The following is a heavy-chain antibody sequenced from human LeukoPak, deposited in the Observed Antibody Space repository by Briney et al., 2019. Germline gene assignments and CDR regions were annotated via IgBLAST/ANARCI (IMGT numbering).Heavy chain of an antibody. D-gene: IGHD6-19*01. CDR2: ITPSSTYI. V-gene: IGHV3-21*01. Sequence: GGSLRLSCAASGFTFSNSAMEWVRQAPGKGLEWVSSITPSSTYIYYAESMRGRFTVSRDNAKNSLYLQMNSLTAEDTAVYYCARNFNSPIAVAGSDYRGQGTLVTVSS. CDR3: ARNFNSPIAVAGSDY. J-gene: IGHJ4*02. CDR1: GFTFSNSA.